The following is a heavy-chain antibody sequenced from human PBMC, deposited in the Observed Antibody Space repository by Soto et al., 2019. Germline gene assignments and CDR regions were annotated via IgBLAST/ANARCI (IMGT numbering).Heavy chain of an antibody. CDR3: ASAYDSSGYYVPDVMFISP. V-gene: IGHV1-18*01. CDR1: GYTFTSYG. D-gene: IGHD3-22*01. CDR2: ISAYNGNT. Sequence: ASVKVSCKASGYTFTSYGISWVRQAPGQGLEWMGWISAYNGNTNYAQKLQGRVTMTTDTSTSTAYMELRSLRSDDTAVYYCASAYDSSGYYVPDVMFISPWGQGTLVTVSS. J-gene: IGHJ5*02.